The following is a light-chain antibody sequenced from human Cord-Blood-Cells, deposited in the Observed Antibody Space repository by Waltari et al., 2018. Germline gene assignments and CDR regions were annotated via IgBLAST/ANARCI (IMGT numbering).Light chain of an antibody. CDR1: SSHVGSYNL. CDR3: CSYAGSSTFVV. J-gene: IGLJ2*01. V-gene: IGLV2-23*03. Sequence: QSALTQPASVSGSPGQSITISFTGTSSHVGSYNLVSWYQQHPGKAPKLMIYEGSKRPSGVSNRFSGSKSGNTASLTISGLQAEDEADYYCCSYAGSSTFVVFGGGTKLTVL. CDR2: EGS.